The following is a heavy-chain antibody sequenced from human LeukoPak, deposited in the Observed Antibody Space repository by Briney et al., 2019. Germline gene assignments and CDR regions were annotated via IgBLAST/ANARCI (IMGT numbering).Heavy chain of an antibody. CDR1: GFTFSSYG. J-gene: IGHJ4*02. V-gene: IGHV3-43*02. D-gene: IGHD2-15*01. CDR2: ISGDGGST. Sequence: GGSLRLSCAASGFTFSSYGMHWVRQAPGKGLEWVSLISGDGGSTYYADSVKGRFTISRDNSKNSLYLQMNSLRTEDTALYYCAKDIGSGASSDYWGQGTLVTVSS. CDR3: AKDIGSGASSDY.